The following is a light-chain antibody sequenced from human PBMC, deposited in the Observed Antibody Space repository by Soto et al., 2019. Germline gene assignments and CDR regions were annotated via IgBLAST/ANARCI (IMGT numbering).Light chain of an antibody. CDR3: NSYTNTAARV. J-gene: IGLJ1*01. CDR2: EVS. V-gene: IGLV2-14*01. Sequence: QSALTQPASVSGSPGQSITISCTGTRSDLGAHNFVSWYQQHPGKSPKLMIYEVSNRPSGVSNRFSGSKSGNTDSLTISGLQAEDEADYYCNSYTNTAARVFGTGTKLTVL. CDR1: RSDLGAHNF.